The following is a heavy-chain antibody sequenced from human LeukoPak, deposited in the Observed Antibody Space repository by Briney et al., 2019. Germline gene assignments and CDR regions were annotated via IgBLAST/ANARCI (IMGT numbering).Heavy chain of an antibody. CDR1: GFTFSTYG. J-gene: IGHJ4*02. CDR3: ARDRSYSSGYYGGSLDY. CDR2: IWYDESHE. D-gene: IGHD3-22*01. Sequence: GGSLRLSCAASGFTFSTYGMHWVRQAPGKGLEWVAIIWYDESHEFYADSVEGRFTISRDNSKNTLYLQMNSLRVEDTAVYFCARDRSYSSGYYGGSLDYWGQGPLVTVS. V-gene: IGHV3-33*01.